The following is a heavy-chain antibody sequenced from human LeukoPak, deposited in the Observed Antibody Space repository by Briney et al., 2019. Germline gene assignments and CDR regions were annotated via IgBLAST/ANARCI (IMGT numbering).Heavy chain of an antibody. D-gene: IGHD3-22*01. J-gene: IGHJ1*01. CDR1: GGTFSSYA. CDR2: IIPIFGTA. CDR3: AGLESHYYDSSGYYYGLYFQH. V-gene: IGHV1-69*05. Sequence: ASVKVSCKASGGTFSSYAISWLRQAPGQGLEWMGGIIPIFGTANYAQKFQGRVTITTDESTSTAYMELSSLRSEDTAVYYCAGLESHYYDSSGYYYGLYFQHWGQGTLVAVSS.